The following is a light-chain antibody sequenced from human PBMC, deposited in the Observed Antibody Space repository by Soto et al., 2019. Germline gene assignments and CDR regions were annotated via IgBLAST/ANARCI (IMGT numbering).Light chain of an antibody. CDR3: SSCAGSNIYV. J-gene: IGLJ1*01. Sequence: QSVLTQPPSASRSPGQSVTISCTGTSSDVGGYTYVSWYQQHPGKAPKLMIYEVSKRPSGVPDRFSGSKSGNTASLTVSGLQAEDEADYFCSSCAGSNIYVFGTGTKVTVL. CDR1: SSDVGGYTY. V-gene: IGLV2-8*02. CDR2: EVS.